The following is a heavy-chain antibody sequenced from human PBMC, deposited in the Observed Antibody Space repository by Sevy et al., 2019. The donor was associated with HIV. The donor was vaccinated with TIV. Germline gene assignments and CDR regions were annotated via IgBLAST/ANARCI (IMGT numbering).Heavy chain of an antibody. CDR2: IYYSGST. J-gene: IGHJ5*02. Sequence: SETLSLTCTVSGGSISSYYWSWIRQPPGKGLEWIGYIYYSGSTNYNPSLKSRVTISVDTSKNQFSLKLSSVTAADTAVYYSARGVVVVAATLFWFDPWGQGTLVTVSS. CDR1: GGSISSYY. V-gene: IGHV4-59*01. D-gene: IGHD2-15*01. CDR3: ARGVVVVAATLFWFDP.